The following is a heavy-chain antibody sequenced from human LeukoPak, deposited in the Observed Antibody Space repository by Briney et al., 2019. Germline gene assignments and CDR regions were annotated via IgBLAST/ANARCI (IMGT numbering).Heavy chain of an antibody. V-gene: IGHV3-7*01. CDR3: TRDLGYSGRHRDY. J-gene: IGHJ4*02. CDR2: INQDASEI. Sequence: TGGSLRLSCAASGFTFSTYWMNWYRQAPGKGLEWVGNINQDASEINYVDSVRGRFTISRDNAMNSLHLQMNSLRAEDTAVYYCTRDLGYSGRHRDYWGQGTLVTVSS. CDR1: GFTFSTYW. D-gene: IGHD1-26*01.